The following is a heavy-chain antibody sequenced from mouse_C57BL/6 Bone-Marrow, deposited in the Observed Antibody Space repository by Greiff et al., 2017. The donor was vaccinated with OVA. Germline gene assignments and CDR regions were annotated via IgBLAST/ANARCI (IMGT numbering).Heavy chain of an antibody. CDR3: TRPHSFYYAMDY. V-gene: IGHV6-6*01. J-gene: IGHJ4*01. CDR1: GFTFSDAW. D-gene: IGHD1-2*01. Sequence: EVHLVESGGGLVQPGGSMKLSCAASGFTFSDAWMDWVRQSPEKGLEWVAEIRNKANNHATYYAESVKGRFTISRDDSKSSVYLQMNSLRAEDTGIYYCTRPHSFYYAMDYWGQGTSVTVSS. CDR2: IRNKANNHAT.